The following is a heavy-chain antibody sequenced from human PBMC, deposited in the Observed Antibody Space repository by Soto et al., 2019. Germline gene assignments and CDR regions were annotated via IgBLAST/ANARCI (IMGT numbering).Heavy chain of an antibody. Sequence: QVQLVQSGAEVKKPGSSVKVSCKASGGTFSSYAISWVRQAPGQGLEWMGGIIPISGTAKYAQKYQGRVTITAADSTSTVYLELRSLRSEATAVYYCARSHASSTNVAIYYYYYFGMAVWGQGTTVTVSS. CDR2: IIPISGTA. CDR1: GGTFSSYA. D-gene: IGHD2-2*01. J-gene: IGHJ6*02. V-gene: IGHV1-69*19. CDR3: ARSHASSTNVAIYYYYYFGMAV.